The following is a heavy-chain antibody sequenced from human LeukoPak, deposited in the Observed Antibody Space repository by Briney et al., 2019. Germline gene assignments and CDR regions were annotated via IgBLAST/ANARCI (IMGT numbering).Heavy chain of an antibody. Sequence: SETQSLTCTVSGGSISSGSYYWSWIRQPAGKGLEWIGRIYTSGSTNYNPSLKSRVTISVDTSKNQFSLKLSSVTAADTAVYYCARGREDYSNHYYYYMDVWGKGTTVTVSS. V-gene: IGHV4-61*02. CDR2: IYTSGST. CDR1: GGSISSGSYY. D-gene: IGHD4-11*01. CDR3: ARGREDYSNHYYYYMDV. J-gene: IGHJ6*03.